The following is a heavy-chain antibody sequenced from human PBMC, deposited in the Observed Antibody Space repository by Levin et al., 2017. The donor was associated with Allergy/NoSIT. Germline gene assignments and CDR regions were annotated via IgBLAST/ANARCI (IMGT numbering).Heavy chain of an antibody. Sequence: GGSLRLSCAASGFTFSSYSMNWVRQAPGKGLEWVSSISTSSNYIYYADSMKGRFTISRDNAKNSLYLQMNSLRAEDTAVYYCARLSMTVAFDIWGQGTMVTVSS. J-gene: IGHJ3*02. CDR1: GFTFSSYS. V-gene: IGHV3-21*01. CDR3: ARLSMTVAFDI. CDR2: ISTSSNYI.